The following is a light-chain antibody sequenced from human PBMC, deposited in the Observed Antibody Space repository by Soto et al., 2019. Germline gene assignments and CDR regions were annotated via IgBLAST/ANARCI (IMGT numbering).Light chain of an antibody. CDR3: QSYDNSLRV. J-gene: IGLJ2*01. Sequence: QSVLTQPPSVSGAPGQRVTISCTGSSSNIGAGYDVHWYQQLPGTAPKLLIYANSNRPSGVPDRFSGSKSGTSAYLAITGLQAEEEADYYCQSYDNSLRVFGGGTKLTVL. CDR1: SSNIGAGYD. V-gene: IGLV1-40*01. CDR2: ANS.